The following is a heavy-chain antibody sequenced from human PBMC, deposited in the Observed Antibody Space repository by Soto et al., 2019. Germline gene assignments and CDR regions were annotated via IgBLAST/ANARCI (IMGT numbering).Heavy chain of an antibody. D-gene: IGHD1-26*01. Sequence: VSCKDSGYPFPSSGISWLRQAPGQGLEWMGWISAYNGHTNFAPKFKDRVAMTRDTSISTAYMELSRLRSDDTAVYYCARDSVIPGYYYYGMDVWGQGTKVTFSS. V-gene: IGHV1-18*04. J-gene: IGHJ6*02. CDR1: GYPFPSSG. CDR2: ISAYNGHT. CDR3: ARDSVIPGYYYYGMDV.